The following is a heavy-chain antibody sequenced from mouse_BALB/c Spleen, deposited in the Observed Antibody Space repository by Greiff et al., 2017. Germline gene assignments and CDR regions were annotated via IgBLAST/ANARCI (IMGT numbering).Heavy chain of an antibody. CDR3: IRDYYAMDY. V-gene: IGHV5-17*02. CDR1: GFTFSSFG. Sequence: EVMLVESGGGLVQPGGSRKLSCAASGFTFSSFGMHWVRQAPEKGLEWVAYISSGSSTIYYADTVKGRFTISRDNPKNTLFLQMTSLRSEDTAMYYCIRDYYAMDYWGQGTSVTVSS. CDR2: ISSGSSTI. J-gene: IGHJ4*01.